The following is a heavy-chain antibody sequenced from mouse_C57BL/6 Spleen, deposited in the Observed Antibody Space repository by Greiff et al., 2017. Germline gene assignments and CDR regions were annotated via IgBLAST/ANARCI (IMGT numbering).Heavy chain of an antibody. D-gene: IGHD2-4*01. V-gene: IGHV2-9-1*01. Sequence: QVQLKESGPGLVAPSQSRSITCTVSGFSLPSYALSWVRHPPGKGLEWLGVIWTGGGTNYNSALKSRLSISKDNSKSQVFLKMNSLQTDDTARYYCARNENDYDSPFAYWGQGTLVTVSA. CDR1: GFSLPSYA. CDR2: IWTGGGT. CDR3: ARNENDYDSPFAY. J-gene: IGHJ3*01.